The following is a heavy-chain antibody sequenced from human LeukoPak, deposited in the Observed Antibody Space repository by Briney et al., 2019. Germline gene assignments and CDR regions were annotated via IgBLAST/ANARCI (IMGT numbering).Heavy chain of an antibody. D-gene: IGHD2-15*01. Sequence: SQTLSLTCTVSGGSISSGGYYWSWIRQHPGKGLEWIGYIHYSGSTYYNPSLKSPLTISLDTSKNQFSLKLSSVTAADTAVYYCARGLGYCSGGSCYSFDYWGQGTLVTVSS. CDR1: GGSISSGGYY. J-gene: IGHJ4*02. CDR3: ARGLGYCSGGSCYSFDY. CDR2: IHYSGST. V-gene: IGHV4-31*01.